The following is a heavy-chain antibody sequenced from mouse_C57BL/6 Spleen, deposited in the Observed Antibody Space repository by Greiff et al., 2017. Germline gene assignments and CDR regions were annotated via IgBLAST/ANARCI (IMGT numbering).Heavy chain of an antibody. D-gene: IGHD1-1*01. Sequence: VQLQQSGAELVKPGASVKISCKASGYAFSSYWMNWVKQRPGKGLAWIGQIYPGDGDTNYNGKFKGKATLTADKSSSTAYMQLSSLTSEDSAVYFCASIYYYGSSYGYFDVWGTGTTVTVSS. V-gene: IGHV1-80*01. CDR2: IYPGDGDT. J-gene: IGHJ1*03. CDR3: ASIYYYGSSYGYFDV. CDR1: GYAFSSYW.